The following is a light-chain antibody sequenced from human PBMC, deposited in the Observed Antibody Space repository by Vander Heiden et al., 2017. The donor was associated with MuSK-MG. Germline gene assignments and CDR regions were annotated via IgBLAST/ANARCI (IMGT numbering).Light chain of an antibody. Sequence: DIQMTQSPSSVSASVGDRVTITCRASQDISTWLAWYQQKPGNPPKLLIFSASSLQTGVPSRFSDSGSGTDFALTISGLQPEDFATYYCQQADNFPITFGQGTQLEIK. V-gene: IGKV1-12*01. J-gene: IGKJ5*01. CDR1: QDISTW. CDR2: SAS. CDR3: QQADNFPIT.